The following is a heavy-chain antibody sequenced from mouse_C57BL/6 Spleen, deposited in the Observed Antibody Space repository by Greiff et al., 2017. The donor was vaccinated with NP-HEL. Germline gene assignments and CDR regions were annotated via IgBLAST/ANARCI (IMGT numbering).Heavy chain of an antibody. CDR2: ILPGSGST. CDR3: ARSHSTVVGDYYAMDY. J-gene: IGHJ4*01. V-gene: IGHV1-9*01. CDR1: GYTFTGYW. Sequence: QVQLKESGAELMKPGASVKLSCKATGYTFTGYWIEWVKQRPGHGLEWIGEILPGSGSTNYNEKFKGKATFTADTSSNTAYMQLSSLTTEDSAIYYCARSHSTVVGDYYAMDYWGQGTSVTVSS. D-gene: IGHD1-1*01.